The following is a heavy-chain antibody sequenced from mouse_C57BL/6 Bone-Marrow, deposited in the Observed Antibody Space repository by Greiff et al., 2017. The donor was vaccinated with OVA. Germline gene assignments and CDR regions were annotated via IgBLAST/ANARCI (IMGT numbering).Heavy chain of an antibody. CDR3: ARDGTFYAMDY. J-gene: IGHJ4*01. D-gene: IGHD1-1*02. CDR2: ISYDGSN. V-gene: IGHV3-6*01. CDR1: GYSITSGYY. Sequence: EVQLQQSGPGLVKPSQSLSLTCSVTGYSITSGYYWNWIRQFLGNKLEWMGYISYDGSNNYNPSLKNRISITRDTSKNQFFLKLNSVTTEDTATYYCARDGTFYAMDYWGQGTSVTVSS.